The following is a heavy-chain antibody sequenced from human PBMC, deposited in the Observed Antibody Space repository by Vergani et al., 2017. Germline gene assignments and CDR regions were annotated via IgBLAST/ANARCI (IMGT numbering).Heavy chain of an antibody. J-gene: IGHJ6*03. Sequence: QAVLVESGGAVVQPGRSLRLACTASGFAFSTYSVHLVRQAPGKGLEWVAVMWYGTNDKYYADSVEGRFTISRDNSKNTLYLQMNTLRAEDTAIYYCARGDCSTMSCYGGYMDVWGKGTTVTVSS. CDR2: MWYGTNDK. V-gene: IGHV3-33*01. CDR3: ARGDCSTMSCYGGYMDV. CDR1: GFAFSTYS. D-gene: IGHD3-22*01.